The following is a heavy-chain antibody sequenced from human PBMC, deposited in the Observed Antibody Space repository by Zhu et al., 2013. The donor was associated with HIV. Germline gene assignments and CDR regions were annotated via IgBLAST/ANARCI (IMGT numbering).Heavy chain of an antibody. CDR2: ISAYNGNT. CDR1: DYTFINYA. J-gene: IGHJ4*02. D-gene: IGHD3-22*01. Sequence: QVHLVQSGAEVKKPGASVKVSCKGSDYTFINYAITWVRQAPGQGLEWMGWISAYNGNTNYAQKLQGRVTMTTDTSTSTAYMELRSLRSDDTAVYYCARDRSADYYDSSGYYLTSFDYWGQGTLVTVSS. CDR3: ARDRSADYYDSSGYYLTSFDY. V-gene: IGHV1-18*01.